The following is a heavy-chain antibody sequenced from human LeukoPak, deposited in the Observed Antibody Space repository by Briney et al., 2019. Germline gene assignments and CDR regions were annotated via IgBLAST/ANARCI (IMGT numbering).Heavy chain of an antibody. CDR3: ASLVVWGELPQFDI. Sequence: AGGSLRLSCAASAFTFSYYSMNWVRQAPGKGLEWVSSISSSSSYIYYADSVKGRFTISRDNAKNSLYLQMNSLRAEDTAVYYCASLVVWGELPQFDIWGQGTMVTVSS. J-gene: IGHJ3*02. D-gene: IGHD1-26*01. V-gene: IGHV3-21*01. CDR1: AFTFSYYS. CDR2: ISSSSSYI.